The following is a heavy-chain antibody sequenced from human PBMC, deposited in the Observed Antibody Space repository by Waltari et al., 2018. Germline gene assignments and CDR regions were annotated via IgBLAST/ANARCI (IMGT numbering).Heavy chain of an antibody. CDR1: GYTLPDLS. D-gene: IGHD3-22*01. CDR3: ATRIAYYYDSSGYYFNY. CDR2: FDPEDGET. Sequence: QVQLVQSGAEVKKPGASVTVSCKVSGYTLPDLSMHWVRQAPGQGLEWMGGFDPEDGETIYAQNFQGRVTMSEDTSTDTAYMELSSLRSEDTAVYYCATRIAYYYDSSGYYFNYWGQGSLVTVSS. V-gene: IGHV1-24*01. J-gene: IGHJ4*02.